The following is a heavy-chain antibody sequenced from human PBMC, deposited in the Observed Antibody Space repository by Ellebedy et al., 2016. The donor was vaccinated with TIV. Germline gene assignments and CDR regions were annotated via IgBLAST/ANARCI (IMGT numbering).Heavy chain of an antibody. Sequence: GESLKISXAASGFTFSSYGMHWVRQSPGKGLEWVAVISYDGSNKYYADSVKGRFTMSRDNSKNTLYLQMNRLRPEDTAVYYCAKEPTPYCSGGSCYSFSFALDHWGQGTMVTVSS. D-gene: IGHD2-15*01. CDR2: ISYDGSNK. V-gene: IGHV3-30*18. CDR1: GFTFSSYG. CDR3: AKEPTPYCSGGSCYSFSFALDH. J-gene: IGHJ3*01.